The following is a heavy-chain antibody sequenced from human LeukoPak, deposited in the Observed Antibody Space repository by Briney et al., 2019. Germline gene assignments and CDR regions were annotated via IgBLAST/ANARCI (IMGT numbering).Heavy chain of an antibody. CDR1: GFTFSSYA. CDR2: IGGSGSRR. D-gene: IGHD3-10*01. J-gene: IGHJ3*02. V-gene: IGHV3-23*01. CDR3: ARDFFSGSGSYRAFDI. Sequence: GGSLRLSCAASGFTFSSYAMSWVRQAPGKGLEWVSAIGGSGSRRYHADSVKGRFTISRDNSKNTLYLQMNSLRAESTAVYYCARDFFSGSGSYRAFDIWGHGTVVTVSS.